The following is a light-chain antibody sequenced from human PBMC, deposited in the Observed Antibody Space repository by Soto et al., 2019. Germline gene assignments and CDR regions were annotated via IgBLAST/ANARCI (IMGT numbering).Light chain of an antibody. J-gene: IGLJ2*01. CDR1: CSDVGAYDY. CDR2: DVS. CDR3: SSYAGSYTFVV. Sequence: QSALTQPRSVSGSPGQSVTISCTGTCSDVGAYDYVSWYQQDPGKAPKVLIYDVSERPSGVPDRFSGSKSDNTASLTISGLQAEDEADYYCSSYAGSYTFVVFGGGTKLTVL. V-gene: IGLV2-11*01.